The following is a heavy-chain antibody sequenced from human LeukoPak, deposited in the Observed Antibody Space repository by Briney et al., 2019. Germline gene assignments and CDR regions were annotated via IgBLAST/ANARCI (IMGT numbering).Heavy chain of an antibody. J-gene: IGHJ3*02. CDR1: GYTFTSYD. D-gene: IGHD2-2*01. CDR2: MNPNSGNT. CDR3: ARVVPAANIHDAFYI. Sequence: GASVKVSCKASGYTFTSYDINWVRQATGQGLEWMGWMNPNSGNTGYAQKFQGRVTITRNTSISTAYMELSSLRSEDTAVYYCARVVPAANIHDAFYIWGQGTMVTVSS. V-gene: IGHV1-8*03.